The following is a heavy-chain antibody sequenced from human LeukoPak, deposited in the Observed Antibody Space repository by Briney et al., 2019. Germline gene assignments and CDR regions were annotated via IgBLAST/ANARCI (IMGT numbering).Heavy chain of an antibody. Sequence: GASVKVSCKASGSTFTTYYIHWVRQAPGQGLEWMGYIYPKNGATKYAQKFQGRVTLTRDTSITTAYMELSSLKSDDTAVYYCAKLFGSGSYYARSAYYYYYMDVWGKGTTVTVSS. D-gene: IGHD3-10*01. CDR1: GSTFTTYY. J-gene: IGHJ6*03. V-gene: IGHV1-2*02. CDR3: AKLFGSGSYYARSAYYYYYMDV. CDR2: IYPKNGAT.